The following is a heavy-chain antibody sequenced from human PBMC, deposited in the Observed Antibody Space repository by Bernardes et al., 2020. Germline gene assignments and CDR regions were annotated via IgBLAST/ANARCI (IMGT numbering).Heavy chain of an antibody. V-gene: IGHV3-7*01. CDR2: IKQDGSEK. J-gene: IGHJ6*02. D-gene: IGHD2-2*01. CDR1: GFTFSSYW. Sequence: SLRLSCAASGFTFSSYWMSWVRQAPGKGLEWVANIKQDGSEKYYVDSVKGRFTISRDNAKNSLYLQMNSLRAEDTAVYYCARGVHIPAAVPYYYYGMDVWGQGTTVTVSS. CDR3: ARGVHIPAAVPYYYYGMDV.